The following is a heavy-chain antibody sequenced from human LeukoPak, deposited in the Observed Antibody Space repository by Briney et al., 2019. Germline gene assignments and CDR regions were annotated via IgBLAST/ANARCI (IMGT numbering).Heavy chain of an antibody. CDR2: IIPIFGTA. V-gene: IGHV1-69*05. CDR1: GGTFSSYA. D-gene: IGHD2-21*02. Sequence: SVKVSCKASGGTFSSYAISWVRQAPGQGLEWMGGIIPIFGTANYAQKFQGRVTITTDESTSTAYMELSSLISEDTAVYYCASGPVVTAITLNIDWYFDLWGRGTLVTVSS. J-gene: IGHJ2*01. CDR3: ASGPVVTAITLNIDWYFDL.